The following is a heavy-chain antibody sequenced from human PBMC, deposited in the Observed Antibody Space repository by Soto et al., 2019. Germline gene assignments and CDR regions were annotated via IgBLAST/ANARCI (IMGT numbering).Heavy chain of an antibody. CDR3: AKEKRNIVVVPMLMGNYYYYYMDV. Sequence: AGGSLRLSCAASGFTFSSYAMSWVRQAPGKGLEWVSAISGSGGSTYYADSVKGRFTISRDNSKNTLYLQMNSLRAEDTAVYYCAKEKRNIVVVPMLMGNYYYYYMDVWGKGTTVTVSS. CDR2: ISGSGGST. CDR1: GFTFSSYA. D-gene: IGHD2-2*01. J-gene: IGHJ6*03. V-gene: IGHV3-23*01.